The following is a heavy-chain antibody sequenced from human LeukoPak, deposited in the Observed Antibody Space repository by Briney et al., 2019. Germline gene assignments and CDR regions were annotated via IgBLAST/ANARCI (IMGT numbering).Heavy chain of an antibody. D-gene: IGHD5-18*01. V-gene: IGHV4-34*01. CDR3: ASYSYEMSRTNWFDP. CDR2: INHSGST. J-gene: IGHJ5*02. CDR1: GGSFSGYY. Sequence: SETLSLTCAVYGGSFSGYYWSWIRQPPGKGLEWIGEINHSGSTNYNPSLKSRVTISVDTSKNQFSLKLSSVTAADTAVYYCASYSYEMSRTNWFDPWGQGTLVTVPS.